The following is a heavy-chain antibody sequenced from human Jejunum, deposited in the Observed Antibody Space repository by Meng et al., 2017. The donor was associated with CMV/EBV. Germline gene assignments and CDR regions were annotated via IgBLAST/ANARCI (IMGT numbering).Heavy chain of an antibody. Sequence: SGFTIDIYEMNWVRQAPGRGLEWVSLITSDGNTKYYADSVEGRFTISRDNAKNSLLLQMSNLRAEDTAVYYCVRHLLNRYTNIDYWGQGTLVTVSS. CDR3: VRHLLNRYTNIDY. J-gene: IGHJ4*02. D-gene: IGHD5-18*01. CDR1: GFTIDIYE. CDR2: ITSDGNTK. V-gene: IGHV3-48*03.